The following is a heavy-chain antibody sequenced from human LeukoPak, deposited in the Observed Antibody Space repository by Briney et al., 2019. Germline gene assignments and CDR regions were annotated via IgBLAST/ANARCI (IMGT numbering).Heavy chain of an antibody. CDR1: GYTFSSYG. J-gene: IGHJ4*02. V-gene: IGHV1-18*04. D-gene: IGHD6-19*01. CDR3: ARDRAGYSSGWAFDY. Sequence: GASVKVSCKASGYTFSSYGISWVRQAPGQGLEWMGWISAYNGNTNYAQKLQGRVTMTTDTSTSTAYMELRSLRSDDTAVYYCARDRAGYSSGWAFDYWGQGTLVTVSS. CDR2: ISAYNGNT.